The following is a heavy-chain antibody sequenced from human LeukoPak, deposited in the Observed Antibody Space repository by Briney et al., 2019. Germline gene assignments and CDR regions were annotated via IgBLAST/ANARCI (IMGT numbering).Heavy chain of an antibody. Sequence: GRSLRLSCAASGFTFSSYAMHWVRQAPGKGLGWVALISYDGSNKYYADSVKGRFTISRDNSKNTLYLQMNSLRAEDTAVYYCAKDRSTYYYDSSGYYPDAFDIWGQGTMVTVSS. CDR2: ISYDGSNK. V-gene: IGHV3-30*18. J-gene: IGHJ3*02. CDR3: AKDRSTYYYDSSGYYPDAFDI. D-gene: IGHD3-22*01. CDR1: GFTFSSYA.